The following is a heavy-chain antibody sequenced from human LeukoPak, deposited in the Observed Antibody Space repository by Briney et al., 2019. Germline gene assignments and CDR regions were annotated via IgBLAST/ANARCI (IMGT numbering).Heavy chain of an antibody. V-gene: IGHV3-23*01. J-gene: IGHJ6*02. CDR3: AKEAFNWLRSHYYGVDV. Sequence: GGSLRLSCAASGFTFSTYAMSWVRQAPGKGLEWVSAISFSGGSSHYADSVKGRFTISRDNSKNTLYLQMNSLRAEDTAVYYCAKEAFNWLRSHYYGVDVWGQGTTVTVSS. D-gene: IGHD5-12*01. CDR2: ISFSGGSS. CDR1: GFTFSTYA.